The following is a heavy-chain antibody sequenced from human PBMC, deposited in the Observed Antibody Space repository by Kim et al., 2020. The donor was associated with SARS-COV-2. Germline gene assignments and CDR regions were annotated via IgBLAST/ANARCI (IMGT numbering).Heavy chain of an antibody. Sequence: NYAQKLKGRVTMTTGTSTSTAYMELRSLRSDDTAVYYCARGIVGPRAQDYWGQGTLVTVSS. CDR3: ARGIVGPRAQDY. D-gene: IGHD1-26*01. J-gene: IGHJ4*02. V-gene: IGHV1-18*01.